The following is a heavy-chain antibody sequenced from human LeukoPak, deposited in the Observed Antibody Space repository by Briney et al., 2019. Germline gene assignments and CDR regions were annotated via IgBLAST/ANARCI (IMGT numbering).Heavy chain of an antibody. CDR1: GFTFSSYA. CDR2: ISGSGGST. D-gene: IGHD6-19*01. CDR3: ARATIAVAGTGHDY. Sequence: GGSLRLSCAASGFTFSSYAMSWVRQAPGKGLEWVSAISGSGGSTYYADSVKGRFTISRDNSKNTLYLQMNSLRAEDTAVYYCARATIAVAGTGHDYWGQGTLVTVSS. V-gene: IGHV3-23*01. J-gene: IGHJ4*02.